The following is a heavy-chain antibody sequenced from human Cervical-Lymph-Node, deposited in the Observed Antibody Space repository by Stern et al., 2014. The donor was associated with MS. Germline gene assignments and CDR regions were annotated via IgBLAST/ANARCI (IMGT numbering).Heavy chain of an antibody. CDR1: GFTFGDYA. J-gene: IGHJ5*02. CDR3: TRGVTIFGVVGGAFDP. D-gene: IGHD3-3*01. V-gene: IGHV3-49*05. Sequence: EVQLVESGGGLVKPGRSLRLSCSASGFTFGDYAMSWFRQAPGKGLEWVGFIRSKAYGGTTGYAASVKGRFTISRDDSKSIAYLQMNSLKTEDTAVYYCTRGVTIFGVVGGAFDPWGQGTLVTVSS. CDR2: IRSKAYGGTT.